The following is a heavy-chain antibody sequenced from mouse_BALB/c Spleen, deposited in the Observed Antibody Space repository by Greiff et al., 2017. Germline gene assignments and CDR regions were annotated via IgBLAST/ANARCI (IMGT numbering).Heavy chain of an antibody. CDR1: GFTFSSYT. D-gene: IGHD1-1*01. CDR2: ISSGGGNT. Sequence: EVKLMESGGGLVKPGGSLKLSCAASGFTFSSYTMSWVRQTPEKRLEWVATISSGGGNTYYPDSVKGRFTISRDNAKNNLYLQMSSLRSEDTALYYCARAYPLLYGSSLWYFDVWGAGTTVTVSS. CDR3: ARAYPLLYGSSLWYFDV. J-gene: IGHJ1*01. V-gene: IGHV5-9*03.